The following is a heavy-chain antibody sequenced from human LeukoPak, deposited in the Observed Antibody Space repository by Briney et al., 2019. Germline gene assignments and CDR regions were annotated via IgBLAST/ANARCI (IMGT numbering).Heavy chain of an antibody. CDR2: ISGSGGST. J-gene: IGHJ3*02. CDR1: GFTFSSYA. V-gene: IGHV3-23*01. CDR3: AKAIVVVPAAHAFDI. D-gene: IGHD2-2*01. Sequence: PGGSLRLSGAASGFTFSSYAMSWVRQAPGKGLEWVSAISGSGGSTYYADSVKGRFTISRDNSKNTLYLQMNSLRAEDTAVYYCAKAIVVVPAAHAFDIWGQGTMVTVSS.